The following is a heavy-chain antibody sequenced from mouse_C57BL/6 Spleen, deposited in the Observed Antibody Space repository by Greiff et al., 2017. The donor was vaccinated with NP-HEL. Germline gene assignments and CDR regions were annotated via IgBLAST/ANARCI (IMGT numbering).Heavy chain of an antibody. Sequence: VQLQQSGAELVRPGASVTLSCKASGYTFTDYEMHWVKQTPVHGLEWIGAIDPETGGTAYNQKFKGKAILTADKSSSTAYMELRSLTSEDSAVYYCTIGDGLRLAWFAYWGQGTLVTVSA. CDR1: GYTFTDYE. CDR2: IDPETGGT. V-gene: IGHV1-15*01. CDR3: TIGDGLRLAWFAY. D-gene: IGHD2-4*01. J-gene: IGHJ3*01.